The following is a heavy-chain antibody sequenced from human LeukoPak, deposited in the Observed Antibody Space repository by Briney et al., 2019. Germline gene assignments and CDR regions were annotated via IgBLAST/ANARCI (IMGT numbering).Heavy chain of an antibody. CDR3: ARGRGISWFGELFAGYFDY. CDR1: GYTFTSYG. V-gene: IGHV1-18*01. D-gene: IGHD3-10*01. Sequence: ASAQVSCKASGYTFTSYGISWVRQAPRQGGEWMGWISAYNGNTNYAQKLQGRVTMTTDTSTSTAYMELRSLRSDDTAVYYCARGRGISWFGELFAGYFDYWGQGTLVTVSS. CDR2: ISAYNGNT. J-gene: IGHJ4*02.